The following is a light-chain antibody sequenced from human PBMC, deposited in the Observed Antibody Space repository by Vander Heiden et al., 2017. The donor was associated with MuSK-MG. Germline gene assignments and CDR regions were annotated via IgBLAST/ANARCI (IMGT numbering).Light chain of an antibody. CDR1: QSISNY. V-gene: IGKV1-39*01. J-gene: IGKJ3*01. Sequence: DIQMTQSPSSLSASEGDRITITCRASQSISNYLNWYQQKPGKAPKLLIYAASSLQTGVPSRFSGSGSGTDFTLTISSLQPEDFATYYCQQSDGNPLFTFGHGTKVDLK. CDR3: QQSDGNPLFT. CDR2: AAS.